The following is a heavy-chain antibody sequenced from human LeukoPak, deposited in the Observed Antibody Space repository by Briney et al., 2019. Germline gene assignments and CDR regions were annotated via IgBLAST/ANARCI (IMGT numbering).Heavy chain of an antibody. CDR1: GYTFTNYY. J-gene: IGHJ4*02. CDR2: INPSDGKT. Sequence: ASVKVSCKASGYTFTNYYMHWVRQAPGQGLEWMGIINPSDGKTSYAQKFQGRVTMTRNTSTSTVYMELSSLRSEDTAVYYCAREIGPRQLHLWGSAFDCWGQGTLVTVSS. V-gene: IGHV1-46*01. CDR3: AREIGPRQLHLWGSAFDC. D-gene: IGHD5-18*01.